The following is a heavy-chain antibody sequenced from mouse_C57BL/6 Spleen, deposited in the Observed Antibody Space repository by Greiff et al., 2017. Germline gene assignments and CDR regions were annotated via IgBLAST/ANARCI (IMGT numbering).Heavy chain of an antibody. D-gene: IGHD2-2*01. V-gene: IGHV1-82*01. CDR2: IYPGDGDT. J-gene: IGHJ4*01. Sequence: VQLQQSGPELVKPGASVKISCKASGYAFSSSWMNWVKQRPGKGLEWIGRIYPGDGDTNYNGKFKGKATLTADKSSSTAYMQLSSLTSEDSAVYFCARGGLYYGYPLYAMDYWGQGTSVTVSS. CDR3: ARGGLYYGYPLYAMDY. CDR1: GYAFSSSW.